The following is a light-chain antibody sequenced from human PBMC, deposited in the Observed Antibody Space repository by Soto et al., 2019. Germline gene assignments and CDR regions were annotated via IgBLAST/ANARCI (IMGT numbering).Light chain of an antibody. CDR1: QSVSSN. Sequence: IVMTQAPATLSVSPGERATVSCRASQSVSSNLVWYQQKPGQAPRLLIYGASNGATGIPARFSGSGSGTEFTLTISSLQSEDFAVYYCQQYNIWPRTFGQGTKVDIK. CDR2: GAS. V-gene: IGKV3-15*01. CDR3: QQYNIWPRT. J-gene: IGKJ1*01.